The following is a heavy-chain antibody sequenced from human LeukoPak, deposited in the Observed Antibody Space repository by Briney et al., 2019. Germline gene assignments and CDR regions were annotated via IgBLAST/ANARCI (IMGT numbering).Heavy chain of an antibody. D-gene: IGHD3-10*01. CDR2: IYHSGST. CDR1: GYSISSGYY. Sequence: SETLSLTCTVSGYSISSGYYWGWIRQPPGKGLEWIGSIYHSGSTYYNPSLKSRVTISVDTSKNQFSLKLSSVTAADTAVYYCARVSGYARGYYYYYMDVWRKGTTVTVSS. J-gene: IGHJ6*03. CDR3: ARVSGYARGYYYYYMDV. V-gene: IGHV4-38-2*02.